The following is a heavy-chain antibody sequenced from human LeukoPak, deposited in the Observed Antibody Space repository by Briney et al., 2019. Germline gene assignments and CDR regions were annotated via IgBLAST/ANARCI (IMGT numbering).Heavy chain of an antibody. CDR3: ARDGYVWGSYRFDY. CDR1: GFTFSSYG. J-gene: IGHJ4*02. V-gene: IGHV3-33*01. CDR2: IWYDGSNK. Sequence: GGSLRLSCAASGFTFSSYGRHWVRQAPGKGLEWVAVIWYDGSNKYYADSVKGRFTISRDNSKNTLYLQMNSLRAEDTAVYYCARDGYVWGSYRFDYWGQGTLVTVSS. D-gene: IGHD3-16*02.